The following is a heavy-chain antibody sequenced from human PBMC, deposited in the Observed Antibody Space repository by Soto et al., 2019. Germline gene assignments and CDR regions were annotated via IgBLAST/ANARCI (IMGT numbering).Heavy chain of an antibody. CDR3: ARVDSSGSYFDA. J-gene: IGHJ4*02. V-gene: IGHV4-59*01. CDR1: GGSISSYY. D-gene: IGHD3-22*01. CDR2: IYYTGST. Sequence: QVQLQESGPGLVKPSETLSLTCTVSGGSISSYYWSWIRQPPGKGLEWIAYIYYTGSTNYNPSLKSSVTLSADTSKNQFSLKLSSVTAADTAMYYCARVDSSGSYFDAWGQGTLVTVSS.